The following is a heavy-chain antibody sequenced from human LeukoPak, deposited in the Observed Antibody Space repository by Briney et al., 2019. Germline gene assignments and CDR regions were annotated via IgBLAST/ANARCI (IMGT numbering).Heavy chain of an antibody. CDR2: IYYSGST. Sequence: PSETLSLTCTVSGGSISSSSYYWGWVRQPPGKGLEWIGSIYYSGSTYYNPSLKSRVTISVDTSKNQFSLKLSSVTAADTAVYYCARDYIQSCSDYWGQGTLVTVSS. V-gene: IGHV4-39*07. D-gene: IGHD5-24*01. J-gene: IGHJ4*02. CDR3: ARDYIQSCSDY. CDR1: GGSISSSSYY.